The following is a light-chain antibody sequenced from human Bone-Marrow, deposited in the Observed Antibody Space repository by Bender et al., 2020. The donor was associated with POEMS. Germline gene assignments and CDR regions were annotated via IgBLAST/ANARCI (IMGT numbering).Light chain of an antibody. CDR3: ATWHDSLNGWV. V-gene: IGLV1-44*01. J-gene: IGLJ3*02. Sequence: QSVLTQPPSASGTPGQRVIISCSGSSSNIVTNPVNWYQHLPGTAPKVLIYKTNQRPSGVPDRFSGSKSGTSASLAISALQSEDEGDYYCATWHDSLNGWVFGGGTKLAVL. CDR2: KTN. CDR1: SSNIVTNP.